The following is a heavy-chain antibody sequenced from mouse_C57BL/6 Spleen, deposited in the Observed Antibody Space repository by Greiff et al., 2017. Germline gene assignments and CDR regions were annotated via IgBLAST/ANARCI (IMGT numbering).Heavy chain of an antibody. V-gene: IGHV5-6*02. D-gene: IGHD2-3*01. CDR1: GFTFSSYG. CDR2: ISSGGSYT. CDR3: ARRAMIHWYFDV. Sequence: EVNVVESGGDLVKPGGSLKLSCAASGFTFSSYGMSWVRQTPDKRLEWVATISSGGSYTYYPDSVKGRFTISRDNAKNTLYLQMSSLKSEDTAMYYCARRAMIHWYFDVWGTGTTVTVSS. J-gene: IGHJ1*03.